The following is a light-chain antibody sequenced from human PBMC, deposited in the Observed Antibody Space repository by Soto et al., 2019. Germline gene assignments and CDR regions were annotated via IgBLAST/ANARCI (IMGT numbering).Light chain of an antibody. J-gene: IGKJ5*01. CDR1: QSVSSSY. CDR2: DAS. Sequence: EIVLTQSPGTLSLSPGARATLSCRASQSVSSSYLAWYQQKPGQAPRLLIHDASTRATGIPARFSGSGSGTEFTLTISSLQSEDFAVYYCQQYDDWPLTFGQGTRLEIK. CDR3: QQYDDWPLT. V-gene: IGKV3-15*01.